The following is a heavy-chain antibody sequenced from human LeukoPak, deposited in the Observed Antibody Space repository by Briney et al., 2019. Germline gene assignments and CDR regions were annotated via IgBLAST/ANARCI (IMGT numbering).Heavy chain of an antibody. V-gene: IGHV4-34*01. CDR2: INHSGST. J-gene: IGHJ6*03. D-gene: IGHD3-3*01. Sequence: SSETLSLTCAVYGGSFSGYYWSWIRQPPGRGLEWIGEINHSGSTNYNPSLKSRVTISVDTPQNQFSLKLSSVTAADTAVYYCARVWSRTYDFWSGYPNHMAVWGKGTTVTVSS. CDR1: GGSFSGYY. CDR3: ARVWSRTYDFWSGYPNHMAV.